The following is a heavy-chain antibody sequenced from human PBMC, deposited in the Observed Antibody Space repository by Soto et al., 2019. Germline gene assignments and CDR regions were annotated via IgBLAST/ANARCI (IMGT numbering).Heavy chain of an antibody. Sequence: SETLSLTCIVSGGSISGNSYYWGWIRQPSGKGLEWVGSIYYSGSTYYNPSLKSRVAISVDTSKKQLSLNLSSVTAADTAVYYCARHDDYDVLTGYYPFVSWGQGTLVTVSS. J-gene: IGHJ5*02. CDR2: IYYSGST. V-gene: IGHV4-39*01. D-gene: IGHD3-9*01. CDR3: ARHDDYDVLTGYYPFVS. CDR1: GGSISGNSYY.